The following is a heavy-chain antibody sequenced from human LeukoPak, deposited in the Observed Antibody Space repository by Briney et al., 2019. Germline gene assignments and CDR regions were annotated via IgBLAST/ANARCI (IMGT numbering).Heavy chain of an antibody. Sequence: ASVKVSCKVSGYTLTELSMHWVRQAHGQGLEWMGGFDPEDGETIYAQKFQGRVTMTRDTSISTAYMELSRLRSDDTAVYYCARRGGPYNWCDPWGQGTLVTVSS. V-gene: IGHV1-24*01. D-gene: IGHD3-16*01. CDR1: GYTLTELS. CDR3: ARRGGPYNWCDP. CDR2: FDPEDGET. J-gene: IGHJ5*02.